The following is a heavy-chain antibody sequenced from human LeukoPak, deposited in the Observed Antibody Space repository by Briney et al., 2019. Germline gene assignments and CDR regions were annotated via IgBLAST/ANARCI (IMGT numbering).Heavy chain of an antibody. J-gene: IGHJ4*02. D-gene: IGHD6-19*01. Sequence: GASVKVSCKASGYTFTDYYMHWVRQAPGQGLEWMGWINPDSGDTNYAQKFQGRVIMTRDTSISTAYMELSRLRSDDTAAYYCARDFSSGWYCCWGQGTLVTVSS. CDR2: INPDSGDT. CDR1: GYTFTDYY. V-gene: IGHV1-2*02. CDR3: ARDFSSGWYCC.